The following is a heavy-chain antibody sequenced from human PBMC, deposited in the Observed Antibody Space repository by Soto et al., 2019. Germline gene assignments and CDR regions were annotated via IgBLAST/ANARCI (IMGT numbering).Heavy chain of an antibody. CDR1: GFTFSHYA. CDR3: AKDGSHNFDY. Sequence: ESGGGVVQPGRSLRLSCAASGFTFSHYAMHWVRQAPGKGQEWVALMSYDGSNEYYADSVKGRFTISRDNSKNTLYLQMNSLRAEDTAVYYCAKDGSHNFDYWGQGTLVTVSS. CDR2: MSYDGSNE. J-gene: IGHJ4*02. V-gene: IGHV3-30*18. D-gene: IGHD1-26*01.